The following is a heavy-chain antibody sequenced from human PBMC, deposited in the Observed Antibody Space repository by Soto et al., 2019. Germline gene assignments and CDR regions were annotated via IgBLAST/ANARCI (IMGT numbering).Heavy chain of an antibody. D-gene: IGHD2-15*01. CDR1: KFTFSDYA. Sequence: QVQLVESGGGVVQPGRSLRLSCAASKFTFSDYAMHWGRQAPGKGLEWVALISFDGSNNYYADSLKGRFTISRDNSNNTVILQINSLRAEDTAVYYCARDPGKVYFSGGYCDAPDYWGQGTLVTVSS. J-gene: IGHJ4*02. CDR3: ARDPGKVYFSGGYCDAPDY. V-gene: IGHV3-30-3*01. CDR2: ISFDGSNN.